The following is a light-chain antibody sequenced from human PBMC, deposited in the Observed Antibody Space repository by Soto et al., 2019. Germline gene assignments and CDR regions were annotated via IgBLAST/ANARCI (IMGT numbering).Light chain of an antibody. V-gene: IGKV1-33*01. Sequence: DIQMTQSPSSLSASVGDRVTITCQASHDISNYLNWYQHKPGKAPKLLIYGASNLETGVPSRFSGSGSGTDFTFTISSLQPEDIATYYCQYCDYLPLFGPGTTMDLK. CDR2: GAS. J-gene: IGKJ3*01. CDR3: QYCDYLPL. CDR1: HDISNY.